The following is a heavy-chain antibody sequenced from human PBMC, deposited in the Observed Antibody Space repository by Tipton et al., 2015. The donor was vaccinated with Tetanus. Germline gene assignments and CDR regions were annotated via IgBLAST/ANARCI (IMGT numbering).Heavy chain of an antibody. CDR1: GYTFTDYY. Sequence: QSGAEVKKPGASVKVSCKASGYTFTDYYIHWVRQAPGQGLEWMGWINPNSGGTNYAQKFQGRVTMTRDTSISTAYMELNRLISDDTAVYYCARDMAGTEVGATYGIDYWGQGALVTVSS. CDR2: INPNSGGT. J-gene: IGHJ4*02. CDR3: ARDMAGTEVGATYGIDY. V-gene: IGHV1-2*02. D-gene: IGHD1-26*01.